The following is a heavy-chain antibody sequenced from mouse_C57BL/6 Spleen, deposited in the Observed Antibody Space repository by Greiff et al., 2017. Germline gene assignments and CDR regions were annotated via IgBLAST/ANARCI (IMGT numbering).Heavy chain of an antibody. CDR1: GYTFTDYY. V-gene: IGHV1-77*01. CDR2: IGPGSGST. Sequence: QVQLQQSGAELVKPGASVKISCKASGYTFTDYYINWVKQRPGQGLEWIGKIGPGSGSTYYHEKFKGKATLTADKSYSTAYMQLSSLTSEDSAVYFCASPFYYDYDEDYASDYWGQGTSVTVSS. J-gene: IGHJ4*01. D-gene: IGHD2-4*01. CDR3: ASPFYYDYDEDYASDY.